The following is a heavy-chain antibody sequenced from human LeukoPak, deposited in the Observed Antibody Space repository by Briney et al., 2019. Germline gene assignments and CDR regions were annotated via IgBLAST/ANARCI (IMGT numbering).Heavy chain of an antibody. D-gene: IGHD1-26*01. CDR1: GYTFTGYY. V-gene: IGHV1-2*06. CDR2: INPNNGGT. Sequence: ASVRVSCKASGYTFTGYYMHWVRQAPGQGLEWMGRINPNNGGTNYAQKFQGRVTMTGDTSISTAYMELSSLRSDDTAVYYCTRESGSYHGNDYWGQGTLVTVSS. J-gene: IGHJ4*02. CDR3: TRESGSYHGNDY.